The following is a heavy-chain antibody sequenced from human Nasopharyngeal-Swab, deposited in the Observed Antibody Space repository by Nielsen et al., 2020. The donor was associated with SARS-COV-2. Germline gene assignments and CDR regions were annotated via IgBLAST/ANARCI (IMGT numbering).Heavy chain of an antibody. V-gene: IGHV3-11*04. CDR1: GFTFSDYY. CDR3: ARAAAGTSYYYGMDV. D-gene: IGHD6-13*01. Sequence: GESLKISCAASGFTFSDYYMSWIRQAPGKGLEWVSYISSTGAIIYYADSVKGRFTISRDNPKNSLYLQMYSLRAEDTAVYYCARAAAGTSYYYGMDVWGQGTTVTVSS. CDR2: ISSTGAII. J-gene: IGHJ6*02.